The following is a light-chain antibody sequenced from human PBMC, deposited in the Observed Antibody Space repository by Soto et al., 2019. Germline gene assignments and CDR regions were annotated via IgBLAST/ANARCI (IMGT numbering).Light chain of an antibody. CDR3: AAWDDSRSGPVV. J-gene: IGLJ2*01. Sequence: QSVLTQPPSASGTPGQRVTISCSGSSSNIGINYVYWYQKLPGTAPKLLIYRNNQRPSGVPDRFSGSKSGTSASLAISGLRSEDEAHYYCAAWDDSRSGPVVLGGGTMLTVL. CDR2: RNN. CDR1: SSNIGINY. V-gene: IGLV1-47*01.